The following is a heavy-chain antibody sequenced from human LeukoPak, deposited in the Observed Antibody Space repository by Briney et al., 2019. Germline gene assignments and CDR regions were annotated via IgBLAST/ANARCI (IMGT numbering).Heavy chain of an antibody. CDR2: IYYSGST. CDR3: ARDIGSGWYDWGY. V-gene: IGHV4-31*03. D-gene: IGHD6-19*01. J-gene: IGHJ4*02. Sequence: SETLSLTCPVSGGSISSGGYYWSWIRRHPGKGLEWIGYIYYSGSTYYNPSLKSRVTISVDTSKNQFSLKLSSVTAADTAVYYCARDIGSGWYDWGYWGQGTLVTVSS. CDR1: GGSISSGGYY.